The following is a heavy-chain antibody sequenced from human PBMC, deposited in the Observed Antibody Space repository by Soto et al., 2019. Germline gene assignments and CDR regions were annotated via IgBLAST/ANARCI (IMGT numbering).Heavy chain of an antibody. Sequence: GGSLRLSCAASGFTFSSYGMHWVRQAPGKGLEWVAVISYDGSNKYYADSVKGRFTISRDNSKNTLYLQMNSLRAEDTAVYYCAKDRTSGVVVVVAAVSYYYGMDVWGQGTTVTVSS. CDR3: AKDRTSGVVVVVAAVSYYYGMDV. V-gene: IGHV3-30*18. CDR1: GFTFSSYG. J-gene: IGHJ6*02. D-gene: IGHD2-15*01. CDR2: ISYDGSNK.